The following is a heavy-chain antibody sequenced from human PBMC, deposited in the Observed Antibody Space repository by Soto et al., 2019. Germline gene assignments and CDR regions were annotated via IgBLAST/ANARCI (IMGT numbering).Heavy chain of an antibody. V-gene: IGHV3-23*01. CDR2: VSGSGDAT. D-gene: IGHD3-22*01. CDR3: ARSSCNSGYCPIDS. CDR1: GFTFSSYA. J-gene: IGHJ4*02. Sequence: GGSLRLSCAASGFTFSSYAMSWVRQAPGKGLEWVSTVSGSGDATYYADSVKGRFTLSKENSKNTLYLQMNNLRAEDTAVYYCARSSCNSGYCPIDSWGQGTLVNVSS.